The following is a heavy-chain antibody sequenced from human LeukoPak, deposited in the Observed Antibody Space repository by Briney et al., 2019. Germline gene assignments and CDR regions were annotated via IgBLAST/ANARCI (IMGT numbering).Heavy chain of an antibody. CDR2: ISSNSEFK. J-gene: IGHJ4*02. Sequence: GGSLRLSCAASGFTFNTYNMNWVRQAPGKGLEWVSSISSNSEFKFYADSVKGRFTISRDNAKNSLYLQMHSLRAEDTAVYYCARESGGSGYFFDSWGQGALVTVSS. V-gene: IGHV3-21*01. D-gene: IGHD3-3*01. CDR3: ARESGGSGYFFDS. CDR1: GFTFNTYN.